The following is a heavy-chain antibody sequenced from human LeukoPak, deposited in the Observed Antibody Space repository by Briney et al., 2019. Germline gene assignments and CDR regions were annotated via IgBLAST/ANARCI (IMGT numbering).Heavy chain of an antibody. V-gene: IGHV4-59*08. J-gene: IGHJ4*02. CDR2: INDSGVT. Sequence: KPSETLSLTCTVSGGSISSDYWSWTRQPPGKGLEWIGYINDSGVTNYNPSLKSRVTMSLDTSTNQFSLKLNSVTAADAAVYYCARSIGGSPLDYWGQGTLVTVSS. CDR1: GGSISSDY. CDR3: ARSIGGSPLDY. D-gene: IGHD3-16*01.